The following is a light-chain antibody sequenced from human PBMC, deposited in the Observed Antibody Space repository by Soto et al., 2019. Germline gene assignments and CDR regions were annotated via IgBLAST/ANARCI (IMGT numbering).Light chain of an antibody. Sequence: SYELTQPPSVSVSPGQTARITCSGDALPKQYAYWYQQKPGQAPVLVIYKDSERPSGIPERFSGSSSGTTVTLTISGVQAEGEADYYCQSADSSGTSLYVFGTGTKLTVL. J-gene: IGLJ1*01. CDR2: KDS. CDR3: QSADSSGTSLYV. V-gene: IGLV3-25*03. CDR1: ALPKQY.